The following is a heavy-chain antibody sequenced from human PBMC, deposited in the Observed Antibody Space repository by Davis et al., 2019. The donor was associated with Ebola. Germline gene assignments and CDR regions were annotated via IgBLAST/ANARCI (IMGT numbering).Heavy chain of an antibody. CDR1: GGTFSSYA. Sequence: SVKVSCKASGGTFSSYAISWVRQAPGQGLEWMGRIIPILGIANYAQKFQGRVTITADKSTSTAYMELSSLRSEDTAVYYCARGEYYDSSGYYALRYYYYGMDVWGQGTTVTVSS. D-gene: IGHD3-22*01. J-gene: IGHJ6*02. V-gene: IGHV1-69*04. CDR3: ARGEYYDSSGYYALRYYYYGMDV. CDR2: IIPILGIA.